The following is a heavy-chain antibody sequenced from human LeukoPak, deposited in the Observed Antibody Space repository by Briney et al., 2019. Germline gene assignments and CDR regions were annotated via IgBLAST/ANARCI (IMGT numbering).Heavy chain of an antibody. CDR2: IYSGGST. CDR1: GFTVGSNC. J-gene: IGHJ6*02. D-gene: IGHD3-10*01. V-gene: IGHV3-53*04. CDR3: ARVRTRSRYYYYYYGMDV. Sequence: PGGSLRLSCAASGFTVGSNCMSWVRQAPGKGLEWVSVIYSGGSTYYADSVKGRFTISRHNSKNTLYLQMNSLRAEDTAVYYCARVRTRSRYYYYYYGMDVWGQGATVTVSS.